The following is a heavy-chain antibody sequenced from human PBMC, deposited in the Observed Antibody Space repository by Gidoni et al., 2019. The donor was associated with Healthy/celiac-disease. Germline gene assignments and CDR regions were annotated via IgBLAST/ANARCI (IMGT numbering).Heavy chain of an antibody. CDR2: SSGSGGST. V-gene: IGHV3-23*01. CDR3: ARGAFLRYFGWLSPSNWFDP. J-gene: IGHJ5*02. CDR1: GFTFSSYA. Sequence: EVQLLESGGGLVQPGGSLRLSCAASGFTFSSYALRWVRQAPGKGLEGVSASSGSGGSTYYADSVKGRFTISRDNSKNTLYLQMNSLRAEDTAVYYCARGAFLRYFGWLSPSNWFDPWGQGTLVTVSS. D-gene: IGHD3-9*01.